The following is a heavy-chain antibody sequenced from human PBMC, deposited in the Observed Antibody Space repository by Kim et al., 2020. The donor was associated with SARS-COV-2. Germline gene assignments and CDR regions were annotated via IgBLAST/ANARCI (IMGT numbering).Heavy chain of an antibody. J-gene: IGHJ2*01. CDR3: ARHLRNWYFDL. Sequence: SETLSLTCTVSGGSISSSDHYWGWIRQPPGKGLEWIATIYYSGSTYYNPSLKGRVTISVDTSKNQFSLRLSSVTAADTAVYYCARHLRNWYFDLWGRGTLFTVSS. V-gene: IGHV4-39*01. CDR1: GGSISSSDHY. CDR2: IYYSGST.